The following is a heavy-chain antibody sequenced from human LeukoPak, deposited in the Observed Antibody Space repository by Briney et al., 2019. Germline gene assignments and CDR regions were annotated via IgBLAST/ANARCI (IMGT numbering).Heavy chain of an antibody. J-gene: IGHJ6*03. V-gene: IGHV4-39*07. CDR3: ARASEDYYYYYMDV. CDR1: GGSISSSSYY. D-gene: IGHD1-14*01. CDR2: IYYSGST. Sequence: SETLSLTCTVSGGSISSSSYYWGWIRQPPGKGLEWIGSIYYSGSTYYNPSLKSRVTISVDTSKNQFSLKLSSVTAADTAVYYCARASEDYYYYYMDVWGKGTTVTISS.